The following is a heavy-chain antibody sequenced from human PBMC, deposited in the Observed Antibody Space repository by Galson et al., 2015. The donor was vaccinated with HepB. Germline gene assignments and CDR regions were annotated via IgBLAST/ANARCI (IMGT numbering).Heavy chain of an antibody. D-gene: IGHD3-9*01. CDR1: GFTFSSYA. V-gene: IGHV3-30-3*01. CDR2: ISYDGSNK. CDR3: ARDPLGGRLRYFDWVYYYGMDV. Sequence: SLRLSCAASGFTFSSYAMHWVRQAPGKGLEWVAVISYDGSNKYYADSVKGRFTISRDNSKNTLYLQMNSLRAEDTAVYYCARDPLGGRLRYFDWVYYYGMDVWGQGTTVTVSS. J-gene: IGHJ6*02.